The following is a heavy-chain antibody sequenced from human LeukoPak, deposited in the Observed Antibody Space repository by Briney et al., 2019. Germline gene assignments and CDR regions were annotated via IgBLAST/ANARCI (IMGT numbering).Heavy chain of an antibody. CDR3: ARDHIVRDSSGWPNWFDP. CDR1: GYTFTSYG. D-gene: IGHD6-19*01. J-gene: IGHJ5*02. V-gene: IGHV1-18*04. CDR2: ISAYNGNT. Sequence: GASVKVSCKASGYTFTSYGISWVRQAPGQGLEWMGWISAYNGNTNYAQKLQGRVTMTTDTSTSTAYMELRSLRSDDTAVYYCARDHIVRDSSGWPNWFDPWGQGTLVTVSS.